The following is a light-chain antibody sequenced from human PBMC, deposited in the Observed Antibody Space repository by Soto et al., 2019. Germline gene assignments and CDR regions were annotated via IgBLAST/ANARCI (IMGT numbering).Light chain of an antibody. V-gene: IGKV2-28*01. J-gene: IGKJ4*01. CDR1: QILLHSNGYNY. CDR3: QQYFSYPLT. CDR2: LGS. Sequence: DIVMTQSPLSLPVTPGEPASISCRSSQILLHSNGYNYLDWYLQKPGQSPQLLIYLGSNRASGVPDRFSGSGSGTDFTLTISSLQTEDVAVYYCQQYFSYPLTFGGGTKVDIK.